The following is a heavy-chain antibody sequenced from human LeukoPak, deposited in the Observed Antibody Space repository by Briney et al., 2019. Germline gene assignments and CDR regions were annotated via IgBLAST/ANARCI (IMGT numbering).Heavy chain of an antibody. Sequence: PSETLSLTCTVSGGSISSHYWSWIRQPPGKGLEWIGYIYYSGSTNYNPSLKSRVTISVDTSKNQFSLKLSSVTAADTAVYYCARVYCSDGSCRGGTAFDPWGQGTLVTVSS. CDR1: GGSISSHY. J-gene: IGHJ5*02. CDR3: ARVYCSDGSCRGGTAFDP. CDR2: IYYSGST. D-gene: IGHD2-15*01. V-gene: IGHV4-59*11.